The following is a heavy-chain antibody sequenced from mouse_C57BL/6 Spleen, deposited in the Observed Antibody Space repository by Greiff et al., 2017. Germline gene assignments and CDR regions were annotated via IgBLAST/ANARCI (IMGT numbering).Heavy chain of an antibody. J-gene: IGHJ2*01. CDR3: ARNYGSRGGYFDY. Sequence: VQLQQPGAELVKPGASVKLSCKASGYTFTSYWMQWVKQRPGQGLEWIGEIDPSDSYTNYNQKFKGKATLTVDTSSSTAYMQLSSLTSEDSAVYYCARNYGSRGGYFDYWGQGTTLTVSS. V-gene: IGHV1-50*01. CDR1: GYTFTSYW. CDR2: IDPSDSYT. D-gene: IGHD1-1*01.